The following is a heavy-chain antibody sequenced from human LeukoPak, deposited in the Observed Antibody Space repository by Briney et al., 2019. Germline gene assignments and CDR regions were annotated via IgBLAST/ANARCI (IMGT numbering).Heavy chain of an antibody. CDR1: GFTSSSYS. D-gene: IGHD4-23*01. CDR3: ARAPTTVVTGLRFDP. V-gene: IGHV3-48*01. J-gene: IGHJ5*02. CDR2: ISSSSSTM. Sequence: PGGSLRLSCAASGFTSSSYSMNWVRQAPGKGLEWVSYISSSSSTMYYADSVKGRFTISRDNAKNSVYLQMNSLRAEDTAVYYCARAPTTVVTGLRFDPWGQGTLVTVSP.